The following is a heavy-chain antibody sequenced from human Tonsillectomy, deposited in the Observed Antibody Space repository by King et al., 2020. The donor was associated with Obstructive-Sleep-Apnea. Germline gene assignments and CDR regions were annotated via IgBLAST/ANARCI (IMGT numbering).Heavy chain of an antibody. CDR3: TRDISGGEDV. CDR1: GFIVTSYN. Sequence: VQLVESGGGLVKPGGSLRLSCKASGFIVTSYNMNWVRQAPGKGLEWVSFMSSRGSYVYYADSVQGRFTLSRDNTKNSLYLQMNCLEAEDAAVYYCTRDISGGEDVWGQGTTVTVSS. J-gene: IGHJ6*02. D-gene: IGHD3-10*01. V-gene: IGHV3-21*01. CDR2: MSSRGSYV.